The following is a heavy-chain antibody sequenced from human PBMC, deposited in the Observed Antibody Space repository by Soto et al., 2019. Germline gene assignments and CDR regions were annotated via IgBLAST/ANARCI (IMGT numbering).Heavy chain of an antibody. J-gene: IGHJ4*02. V-gene: IGHV4-59*01. CDR1: GGSISDYY. CDR2: IYYSGTT. CDR3: ARESYYGSGATVVAY. D-gene: IGHD3-10*01. Sequence: PSETLPLTCTVSGGSISDYYWSLIRQPPGKGLEWIGYIYYSGTTSYNPSLNSRVTMSVDTSKNQFSLKVNSVTAADTAVYYCARESYYGSGATVVAYWGQRTLVTVSS.